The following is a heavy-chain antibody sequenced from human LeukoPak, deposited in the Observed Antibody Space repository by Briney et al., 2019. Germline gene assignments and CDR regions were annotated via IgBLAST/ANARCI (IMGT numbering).Heavy chain of an antibody. CDR3: ARDREQQLVRYWFDS. CDR1: GGSISSDY. CDR2: ISYSGST. J-gene: IGHJ5*01. D-gene: IGHD6-13*01. V-gene: IGHV4-59*01. Sequence: SETLSLTCTVSGGSISSDYWTWIRQPPGKRLEWIGYISYSGSTNYNPSLKSRVTISLDTSTNQFSLKLSSVTAADTAVYYCARDREQQLVRYWFDSWGQGTLVTVS.